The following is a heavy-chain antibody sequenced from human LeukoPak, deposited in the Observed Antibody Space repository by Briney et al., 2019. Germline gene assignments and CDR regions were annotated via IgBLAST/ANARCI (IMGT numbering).Heavy chain of an antibody. J-gene: IGHJ6*02. CDR3: AKDQTSTVGATYYYYYGMDV. D-gene: IGHD1-26*01. CDR1: GFTVSTNY. CDR2: IYSGGTT. V-gene: IGHV3-66*01. Sequence: PGGSLRLSCAASGFTVSTNYMTWVRQAPGKGLEWVSVIYSGGTTYYADSVKGRFSISRDYSKNTLYLQMNSLRAEDTAVYYCAKDQTSTVGATYYYYYGMDVWGQGTTVTVSS.